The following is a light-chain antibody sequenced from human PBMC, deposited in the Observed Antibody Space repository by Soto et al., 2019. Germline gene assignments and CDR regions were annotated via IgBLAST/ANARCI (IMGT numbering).Light chain of an antibody. CDR1: QSVGNSY. J-gene: IGKJ4*01. V-gene: IGKV3-20*01. Sequence: EIVLTQSPGTLSLSPGERATLSCRASQSVGNSYLAWYQQKPGQAPRLLIYGASTRASGIPDRFSGSGSGTDFTLTISRLEPEDFAVYFCQQYGSSSLRTFGGGTTVGIK. CDR2: GAS. CDR3: QQYGSSSLRT.